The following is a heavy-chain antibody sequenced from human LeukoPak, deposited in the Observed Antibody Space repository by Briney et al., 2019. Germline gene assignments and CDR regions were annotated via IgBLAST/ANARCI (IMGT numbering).Heavy chain of an antibody. J-gene: IGHJ4*02. CDR1: GGTSSSYT. CDR3: ARDRVNCSSTSCYKDY. V-gene: IGHV1-69*04. Sequence: SVKVSCKASGGTSSSYTISWVRQAPGQGLEWMGRIIPILGIANYAQKFQGRVTITADKSTSTAYMELSSLRSEDTAVYYCARDRVNCSSTSCYKDYWGQGTLVTVSS. D-gene: IGHD2-2*02. CDR2: IIPILGIA.